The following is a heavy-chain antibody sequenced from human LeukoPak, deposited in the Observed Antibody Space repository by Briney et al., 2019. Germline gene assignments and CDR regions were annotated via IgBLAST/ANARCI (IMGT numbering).Heavy chain of an antibody. CDR1: GGSFSGYY. D-gene: IGHD3-9*01. V-gene: IGHV4-34*01. CDR2: INHSGST. Sequence: SETLSLTCAVYGGSFSGYYWSWIRQPPGKGLEWIGEINHSGSTNYNPSLKGRVTISVDTSKNQFSLKLSSVTAADTAVYYCARGRRVITPLDYWGQGTLVTVSS. CDR3: ARGRRVITPLDY. J-gene: IGHJ4*02.